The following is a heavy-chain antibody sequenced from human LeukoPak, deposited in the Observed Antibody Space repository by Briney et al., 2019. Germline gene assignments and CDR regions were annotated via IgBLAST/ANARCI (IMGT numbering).Heavy chain of an antibody. CDR1: GGSFSGYY. J-gene: IGHJ5*02. CDR3: ASATVVLTGVAGFDP. CDR2: INHSGST. Sequence: SETLSLTCAVYGGSFSGYYWSWIRQPPGKGLEWIGEINHSGSTNYNPSLKSRVTISVDTSKNQFFLKLSSVTAADTAVYYCASATVVLTGVAGFDPWGQGTLVTVSS. D-gene: IGHD4-23*01. V-gene: IGHV4-34*01.